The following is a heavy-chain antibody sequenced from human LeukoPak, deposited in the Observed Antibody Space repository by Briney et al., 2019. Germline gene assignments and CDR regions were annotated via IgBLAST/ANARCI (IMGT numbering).Heavy chain of an antibody. D-gene: IGHD3-10*01. V-gene: IGHV3-48*01. CDR3: AREPSRFGELLWGPYFDY. CDR2: ISSSSSTI. Sequence: GGSLRLSCAASGFTFSSYSMNWVRQAPGKGLEWVSYISSSSSTIYYADSVKGRFTISRDNAKNSLYLQMNSLRAEDTAVYYCAREPSRFGELLWGPYFDYWGQGTLVTVSS. CDR1: GFTFSSYS. J-gene: IGHJ4*02.